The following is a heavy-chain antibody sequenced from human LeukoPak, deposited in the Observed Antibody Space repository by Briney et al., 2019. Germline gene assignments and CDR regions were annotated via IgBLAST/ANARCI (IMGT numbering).Heavy chain of an antibody. Sequence: PGGSLRLSCAAWGFTFSLYDMQGAPRAPGKGREGVAFLRFDGSNKYYTDSVKGRFTISRDNSKNTLHLQMNSRRAEDTAVYYCAKGLGSLRFADGFDCWGQGTLVTVSS. CDR3: AKGLGSLRFADGFDC. CDR2: LRFDGSNK. CDR1: GFTFSLYD. V-gene: IGHV3-30*02. J-gene: IGHJ4*02. D-gene: IGHD3-3*01.